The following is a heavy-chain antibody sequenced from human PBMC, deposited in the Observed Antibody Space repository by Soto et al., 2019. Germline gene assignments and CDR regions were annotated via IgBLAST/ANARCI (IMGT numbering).Heavy chain of an antibody. J-gene: IGHJ3*02. Sequence: GGSLRLSCAASGFTFDDYAMHWVRQAPGKGLEWVSGISWNSGSIGYADSVKGRFTISRDNAKNSLYLQMNSLRAEDTALYYCAKGVVAATHDAFDIWGQGTMVTVS. V-gene: IGHV3-9*01. D-gene: IGHD2-15*01. CDR1: GFTFDDYA. CDR3: AKGVVAATHDAFDI. CDR2: ISWNSGSI.